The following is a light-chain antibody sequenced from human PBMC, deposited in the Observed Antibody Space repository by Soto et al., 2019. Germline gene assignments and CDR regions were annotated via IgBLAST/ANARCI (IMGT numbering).Light chain of an antibody. V-gene: IGKV2-28*01. Sequence: EIVMTQSPLTLPVTPGEPASMSCRSSQSLLYNNTFNYLDWYLQKPGQSPLLLIYLGSNRASGVPDRFSGSGSGTDFSLKISRVEAEDVGTYYCMQALQSLTFGQGTRLDIK. J-gene: IGKJ5*01. CDR2: LGS. CDR3: MQALQSLT. CDR1: QSLLYNNTFNY.